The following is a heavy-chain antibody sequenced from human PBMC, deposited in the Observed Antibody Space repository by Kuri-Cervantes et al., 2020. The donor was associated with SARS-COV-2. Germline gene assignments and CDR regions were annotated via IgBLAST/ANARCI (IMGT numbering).Heavy chain of an antibody. CDR2: ISAYNGNT. J-gene: IGHJ4*02. CDR3: ARSVGRADY. D-gene: IGHD3-10*01. Sequence: ASVKVSCKASEDTFSRYAMSWVRQAPGQGLEWMGWISAYNGNTNYAQKLQGRVTMTTDTSTSTAYMELRSLRSDDTAVHYCARSVGRADYWGQGTLVTVSS. CDR1: EDTFSRYA. V-gene: IGHV1-18*01.